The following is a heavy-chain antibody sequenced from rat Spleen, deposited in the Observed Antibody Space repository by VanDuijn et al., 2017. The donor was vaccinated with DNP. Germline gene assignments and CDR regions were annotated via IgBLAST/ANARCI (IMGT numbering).Heavy chain of an antibody. V-gene: IGHV5-22*01. CDR3: ARPWELGFAY. J-gene: IGHJ3*01. Sequence: EVQLVESGEGLVQPGGSLKLSCAASGFSFRDYYMAWVRQAPTKGLEWVAYISYDGGSTYYGDSVKGRFTISRDNAKSTLYLQMNSLRSEDMATYYCARPWELGFAYWGQGTLVTVSS. CDR2: ISYDGGST. D-gene: IGHD5-1*01. CDR1: GFSFRDYY.